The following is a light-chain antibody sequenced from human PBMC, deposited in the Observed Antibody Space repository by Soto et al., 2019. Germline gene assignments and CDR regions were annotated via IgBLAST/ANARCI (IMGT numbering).Light chain of an antibody. CDR1: QSLNSW. Sequence: DIQMRQSPSTLSASLGDRVSITCRASQSLNSWLAWYQQKPGKAPKLLIYKTSTLESGVPSRFSGSGSGTEFTLTISNLQPDDFATYYCQQYNTYSFGQGTKVDIK. J-gene: IGKJ2*01. CDR2: KTS. CDR3: QQYNTYS. V-gene: IGKV1-5*03.